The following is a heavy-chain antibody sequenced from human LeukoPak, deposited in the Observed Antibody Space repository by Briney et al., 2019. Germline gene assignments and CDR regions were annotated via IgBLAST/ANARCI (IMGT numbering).Heavy chain of an antibody. CDR3: ARRHYYGSAYHWFDP. Sequence: PSETLSLTCTVSGGSISSSSYYWGWIRQPPGKGLEWIGSIYYSGSTYYNPFLKSRVTISVDTSKNQFSLKLSSVTAADTAVYYCARRHYYGSAYHWFDPWGQGTLVTVSS. CDR1: GGSISSSSYY. CDR2: IYYSGST. J-gene: IGHJ5*02. V-gene: IGHV4-39*01. D-gene: IGHD3-10*01.